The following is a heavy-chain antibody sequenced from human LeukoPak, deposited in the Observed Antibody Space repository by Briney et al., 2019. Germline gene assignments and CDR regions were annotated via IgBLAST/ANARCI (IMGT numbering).Heavy chain of an antibody. V-gene: IGHV1-18*04. CDR3: ARVSGAARVDYYYYYMDV. CDR1: GYTFTGYY. Sequence: ASVKVSCKASGYTFTGYYMHWVRQAPGQALEWMGWISAYNVNTNYAQKLQGRVTMTTDTATSTAYMELRSLGSDDTAVYYCARVSGAARVDYYYYYMDVWGKGTTVTVSS. D-gene: IGHD6-6*01. J-gene: IGHJ6*03. CDR2: ISAYNVNT.